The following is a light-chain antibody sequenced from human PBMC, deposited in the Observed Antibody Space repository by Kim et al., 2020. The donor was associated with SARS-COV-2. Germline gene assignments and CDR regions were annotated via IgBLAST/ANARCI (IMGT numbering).Light chain of an antibody. J-gene: IGLJ2*01. Sequence: QSALTQPPSVSGSPGQSVTISCTGTSSDVGSYNRVSWYQQPPGTAPKLMIYEVSNRPSGVPDRFSGSKSGNTASLTISGLQAEDEADYYCSSYTSSSLEVFGGGTQLTVL. CDR1: SSDVGSYNR. V-gene: IGLV2-18*02. CDR3: SSYTSSSLEV. CDR2: EVS.